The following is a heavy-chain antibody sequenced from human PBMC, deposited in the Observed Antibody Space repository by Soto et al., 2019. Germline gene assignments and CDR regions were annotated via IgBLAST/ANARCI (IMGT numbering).Heavy chain of an antibody. Sequence: GASVKVSCKASGYTFTSYGISWVRQAPGQGLEWMGWISAYNGNTNYAQKLQGRVTMTTDTSTSTAYMELRSLRSDDTAVYYCANYVRVMGVATFAPWGQGTLVTVSS. CDR3: ANYVRVMGVATFAP. CDR1: GYTFTSYG. J-gene: IGHJ5*02. D-gene: IGHD3-16*01. V-gene: IGHV1-18*01. CDR2: ISAYNGNT.